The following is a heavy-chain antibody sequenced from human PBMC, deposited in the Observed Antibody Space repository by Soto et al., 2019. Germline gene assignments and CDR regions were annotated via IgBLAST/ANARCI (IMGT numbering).Heavy chain of an antibody. CDR3: DSSGRPAAEYFQH. D-gene: IGHD3-22*01. V-gene: IGHV4-59*08. J-gene: IGHJ1*01. CDR2: IYYSGST. CDR1: GGSISSYY. Sequence: SETLSLTCTVSGGSISSYYWSWIRQPPGKGLEWIGYIYYSGSTNYNPSLKSRVTISVDTSKNQFSLKLSSVTAADTAVYYYDSSGRPAAEYFQHWGQGTLVTVSS.